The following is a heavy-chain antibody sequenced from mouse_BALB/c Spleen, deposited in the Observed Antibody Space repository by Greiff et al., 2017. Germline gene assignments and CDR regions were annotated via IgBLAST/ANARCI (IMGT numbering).Heavy chain of an antibody. V-gene: IGHV14-3*02. J-gene: IGHJ4*01. CDR2: IDPANGNT. Sequence: VQLKESGAELVKPGASVKLSCTASGFNIKDTYMHWVKQRPEQGLEWIGRIDPANGNTKYDPKFQGKATITADTSSNTAYLQLSSLTSEDTAVYYCALYYYGTFYAMDYWGQGTSVTVSS. CDR1: GFNIKDTY. D-gene: IGHD2-1*01. CDR3: ALYYYGTFYAMDY.